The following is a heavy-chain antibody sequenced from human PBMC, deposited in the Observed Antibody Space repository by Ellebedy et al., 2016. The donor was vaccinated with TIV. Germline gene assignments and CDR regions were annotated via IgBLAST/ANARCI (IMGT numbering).Heavy chain of an antibody. Sequence: GESLKISCAASGFTFSSYCMHWVRQAPGKGLEWVAVLWYDGSSKYYADSVKGRFTISRDNSTNTLYLQMNNLSAEDTAVFYCVRKHHVERGDCLDYWGQGTLVTVSS. V-gene: IGHV3-33*08. J-gene: IGHJ4*02. CDR1: GFTFSSYC. CDR3: VRKHHVERGDCLDY. D-gene: IGHD2-21*02. CDR2: LWYDGSSK.